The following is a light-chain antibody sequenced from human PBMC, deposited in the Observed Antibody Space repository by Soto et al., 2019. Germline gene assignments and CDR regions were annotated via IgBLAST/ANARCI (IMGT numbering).Light chain of an antibody. J-gene: IGLJ3*02. CDR3: SSYTRSINPWV. V-gene: IGLV2-14*01. CDR2: EVS. Sequence: QSVLTQPASVSRSPGQSITISCTRTSSDAGGYNYVSWYQHHQGKAPKLMIYEVSNRPSGVSNRFSGSKSGNTASLTISGHQAEDEADSSCSSYTRSINPWVCGGGTKVTVL. CDR1: SSDAGGYNY.